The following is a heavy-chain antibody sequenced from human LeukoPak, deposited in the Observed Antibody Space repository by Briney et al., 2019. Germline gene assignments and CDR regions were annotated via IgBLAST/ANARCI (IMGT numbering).Heavy chain of an antibody. V-gene: IGHV3-30*02. CDR2: IRYDGSNK. D-gene: IGHD2-2*01. J-gene: IGHJ4*02. CDR3: VSRYQLPFDY. Sequence: GGSLRLSCAASGFTFSSYGMHWVRQAPGKGLEWVAFIRYDGSNKYYADSVKGRFTISRDNSKSTLYLQMNSLRGEDTAVYYCVSRYQLPFDYWGQGTLVTVSS. CDR1: GFTFSSYG.